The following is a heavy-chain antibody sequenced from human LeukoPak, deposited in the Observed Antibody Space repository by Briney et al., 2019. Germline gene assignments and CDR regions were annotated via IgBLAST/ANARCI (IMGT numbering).Heavy chain of an antibody. CDR3: ARADYYDSSGTPDAFDI. CDR2: IDPNSGGT. Sequence: GASVKVSYKASGYTFTGYYMHWVRQAPGQGLEWMGWIDPNSGGTNYAQKFQGRVTMTRDTSISTAYMELSRLRSDDTAVYYCARADYYDSSGTPDAFDIWGPGTMVTVSS. D-gene: IGHD3-22*01. CDR1: GYTFTGYY. V-gene: IGHV1-2*02. J-gene: IGHJ3*02.